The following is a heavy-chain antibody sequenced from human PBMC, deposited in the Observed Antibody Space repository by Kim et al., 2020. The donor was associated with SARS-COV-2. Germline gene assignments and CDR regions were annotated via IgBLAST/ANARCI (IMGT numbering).Heavy chain of an antibody. Sequence: GGSLRLSCAASGFTFSSYWMHWVRQAPGRGLVWVSQINTDGSGTTYADSVKGRFTISRDNAKNTLYLQMNSLSAEDTAVYYCARIGSSPPFDWGQGTLVT. CDR3: ARIGSSPPFD. V-gene: IGHV3-74*01. D-gene: IGHD1-26*01. CDR2: INTDGSGT. CDR1: GFTFSSYW. J-gene: IGHJ4*02.